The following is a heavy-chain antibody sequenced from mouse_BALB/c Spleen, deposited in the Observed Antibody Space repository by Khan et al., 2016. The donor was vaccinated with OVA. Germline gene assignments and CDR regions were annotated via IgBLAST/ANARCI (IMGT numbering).Heavy chain of an antibody. Sequence: QIQLVQSGPELKKPGETVKISCKASGYTFTNYGMNWMKQAPGKGLKWMGWINTYTGEPTYADDFKGRFAFSLETSASTAYLQINNLKNEDTATYSCACGSSWYFDVWGQGTTVTVSS. V-gene: IGHV9-3-1*01. CDR3: ACGSSWYFDV. D-gene: IGHD6-1*01. CDR1: GYTFTNYG. J-gene: IGHJ1*01. CDR2: INTYTGEP.